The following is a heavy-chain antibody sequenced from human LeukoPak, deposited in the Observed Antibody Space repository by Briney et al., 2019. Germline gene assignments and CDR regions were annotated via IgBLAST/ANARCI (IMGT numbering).Heavy chain of an antibody. CDR2: ISAYNGNT. Sequence: ASVKVSCKASGYTFTSYGISWVRQAHGQGLEWMGWISAYNGNTNYAQKLQGRVTMTTDTSTSTAYMELRSLRSDDTAVYYCAREGYGDNVGNWFDPWGQGTLVTVSS. J-gene: IGHJ5*02. CDR1: GYTFTSYG. CDR3: AREGYGDNVGNWFDP. V-gene: IGHV1-18*01. D-gene: IGHD4-17*01.